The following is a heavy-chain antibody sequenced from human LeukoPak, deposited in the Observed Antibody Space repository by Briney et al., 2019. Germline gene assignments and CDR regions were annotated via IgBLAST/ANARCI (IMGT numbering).Heavy chain of an antibody. V-gene: IGHV3-74*01. CDR1: GFTFSNYW. J-gene: IGHJ4*02. CDR2: INSDGNST. D-gene: IGHD3-3*01. CDR3: ARDWSYDFWSGYYMED. Sequence: GGSLRLSCAASGFTFSNYWMYWVRQAPGKGLVWVSRINSDGNSTSYADSVKGRFTISRDNAKNTLYLQINSLRAEDTAVYYCARDWSYDFWSGYYMEDWGQGTLVTVSS.